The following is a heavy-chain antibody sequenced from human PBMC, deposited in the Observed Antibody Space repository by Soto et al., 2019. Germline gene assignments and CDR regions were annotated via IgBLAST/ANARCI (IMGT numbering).Heavy chain of an antibody. CDR1: GFTFSSYS. V-gene: IGHV3-48*02. CDR3: ARDLSPVTIFGVGNNWFDP. Sequence: GGSLRLSCAASGFTFSSYSMNWVRQAPGKGLEWVSYISSSSSTIYYADSVKGRFTIPRDNAKNSLYLQMNSLRDEDTAVYYCARDLSPVTIFGVGNNWFDPWGQGTLVTVSS. CDR2: ISSSSSTI. J-gene: IGHJ5*02. D-gene: IGHD3-3*01.